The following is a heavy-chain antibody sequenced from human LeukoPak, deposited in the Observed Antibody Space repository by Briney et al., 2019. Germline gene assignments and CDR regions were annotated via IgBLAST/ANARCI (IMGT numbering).Heavy chain of an antibody. CDR3: AKAGLVRGGALDS. CDR2: ITGTGDGT. CDR1: GFTFSTYA. D-gene: IGHD4/OR15-4a*01. V-gene: IGHV3-23*01. Sequence: GGSLRLSCAASGFTFSTYAMTWVRQAPGKGLEWVSSITGTGDGTSAADSVKGRFTISRDSSKRTLYLQMNSLRVEDTAVYYCAKAGLVRGGALDSWGQGTLVTVSS. J-gene: IGHJ4*02.